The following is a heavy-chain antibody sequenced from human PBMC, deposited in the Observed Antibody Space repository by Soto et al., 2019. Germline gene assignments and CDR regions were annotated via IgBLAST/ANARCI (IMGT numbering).Heavy chain of an antibody. CDR1: GDSVSSNSAA. CDR3: ARGIAVAGTHWFDP. D-gene: IGHD6-19*01. J-gene: IGHJ5*02. Sequence: PSQTLSLTCAISGDSVSSNSAAWNWIRQSPSRGLEWLGRTYYRSKWYNDYAVSVKSRVTINPDTSKNQFSLQLNSVTPEDTAVYYCARGIAVAGTHWFDPWGQGTLVTVSS. CDR2: TYYRSKWYN. V-gene: IGHV6-1*01.